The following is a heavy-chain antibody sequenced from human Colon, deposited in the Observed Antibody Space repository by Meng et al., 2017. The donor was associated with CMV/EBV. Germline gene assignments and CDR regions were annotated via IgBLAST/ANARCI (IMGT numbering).Heavy chain of an antibody. Sequence: GGSLRLSCAASGFTFRNYAMSWVRQAPGKGLEWVSTISGSGGTRDYADSVKGRFTMSRDNSENTVYLQMNSLRDEDTAVYFCAKRYDFPSNWGQGTLVPGSS. CDR1: GFTFRNYA. D-gene: IGHD3-3*01. J-gene: IGHJ4*02. V-gene: IGHV3-23*01. CDR3: AKRYDFPSN. CDR2: ISGSGGTR.